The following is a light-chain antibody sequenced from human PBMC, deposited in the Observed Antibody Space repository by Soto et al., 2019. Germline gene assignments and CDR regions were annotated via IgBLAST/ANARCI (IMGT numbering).Light chain of an antibody. CDR3: QQANSFSIT. J-gene: IGKJ5*01. Sequence: DIQTTQSPSSLSASVGDRVTITCRASQSISSYLNWYQQKPGKAPKLLIYAASSLQSGVPSRFSGSGSGTDFTLTISSLQPEDFATYYCQQANSFSITFGQGTRLEIK. CDR1: QSISSY. V-gene: IGKV1-39*01. CDR2: AAS.